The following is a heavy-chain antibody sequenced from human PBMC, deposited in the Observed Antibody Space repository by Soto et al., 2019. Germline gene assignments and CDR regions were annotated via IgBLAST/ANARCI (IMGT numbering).Heavy chain of an antibody. J-gene: IGHJ4*02. CDR1: GYSFTTYW. CDR3: ARKDIAGNSVDF. CDR2: IYPGDSDT. Sequence: GESLKISCKASGYSFTTYWIGWVRQMPGKGLEWKGIIYPGDSDTRYSPSFQGQVTISADKSISTAYLQWSSLKASDSAMFYCARKDIAGNSVDFWGQGTQVTVSS. V-gene: IGHV5-51*01. D-gene: IGHD6-13*01.